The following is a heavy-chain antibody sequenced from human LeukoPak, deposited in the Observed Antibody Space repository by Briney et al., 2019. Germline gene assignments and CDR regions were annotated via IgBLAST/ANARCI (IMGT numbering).Heavy chain of an antibody. V-gene: IGHV1-24*01. CDR2: FDTDDGET. CDR3: AAYFCDSSGYYAFLEY. D-gene: IGHD3-22*01. J-gene: IGHJ4*02. CDR1: GYRITEIS. Sequence: ASVKVSCKVSGYRITEISIHWLRQAPGKGPEWMGGFDTDDGETKYAQKFQGRVTMSEDSSTDTAYIELRSLGSEDTAVYYCAAYFCDSSGYYAFLEYWGQGTLVTVST.